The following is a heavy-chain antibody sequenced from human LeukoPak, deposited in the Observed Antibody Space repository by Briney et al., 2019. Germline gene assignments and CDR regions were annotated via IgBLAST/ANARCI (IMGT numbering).Heavy chain of an antibody. CDR1: GYTFTGYY. CDR3: AREGVGADPGAY. D-gene: IGHD1-26*01. CDR2: INPNNGGT. V-gene: IGHV1-2*06. Sequence: ASVKVSCKASGYTFTGYYIHWVRQAPGQGLEWMGRINPNNGGTNYAQKFQGRVTMTRDMSMSTAYMELSRLRSVDTAVYYCAREGVGADPGAYWGQGTLVTVSS. J-gene: IGHJ4*02.